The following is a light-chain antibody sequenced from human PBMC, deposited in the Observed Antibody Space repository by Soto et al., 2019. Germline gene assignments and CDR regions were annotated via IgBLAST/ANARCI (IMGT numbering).Light chain of an antibody. CDR3: QQFNNWPRT. CDR1: QSVSSK. J-gene: IGKJ1*01. Sequence: EIAMTQSPATLSVSPGERATLSCRASQSVSSKLAWYQQKPGQAPRLLIYDASTRATGIPARFSGSGPGTEFTLTISSLQSEDFAVYYCQQFNNWPRTFGQGTKVEIK. CDR2: DAS. V-gene: IGKV3-15*01.